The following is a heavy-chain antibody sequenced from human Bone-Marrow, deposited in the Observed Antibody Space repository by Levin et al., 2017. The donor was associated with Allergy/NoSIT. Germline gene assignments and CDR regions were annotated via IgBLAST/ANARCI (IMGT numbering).Heavy chain of an antibody. CDR1: GFSLNTSGVG. J-gene: IGHJ4*02. Sequence: SGPTLVKPTQTLTLTCTFSGFSLNTSGVGVGWIRQPPGKALEWLVVIYWDDDKRYSPSLKSRLIITKDTSKNQVVLTMTNMDPVDTATYYCAHSLYSRSFDYWGQGALVTVSS. V-gene: IGHV2-5*02. CDR3: AHSLYSRSFDY. CDR2: IYWDDDK. D-gene: IGHD6-13*01.